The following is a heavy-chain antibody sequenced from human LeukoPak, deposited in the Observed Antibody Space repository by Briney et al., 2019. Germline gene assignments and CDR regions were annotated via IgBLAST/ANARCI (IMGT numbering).Heavy chain of an antibody. Sequence: ASVKVSCKASGYTFTSYGISWVRQAPGQGLEWMGWISANNGDTDYPPKLQDRVTMTTDTYTSTAYMELRSLGSDDTAMYYCARESHETREDYWGQGTLVTVSS. CDR1: GYTFTSYG. CDR2: ISANNGDT. J-gene: IGHJ4*02. D-gene: IGHD1-1*01. CDR3: ARESHETREDY. V-gene: IGHV1-18*01.